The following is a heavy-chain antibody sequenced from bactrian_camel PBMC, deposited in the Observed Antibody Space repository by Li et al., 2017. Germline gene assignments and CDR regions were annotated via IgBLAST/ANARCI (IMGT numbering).Heavy chain of an antibody. CDR2: HYTGTATK. J-gene: IGHJ4*01. CDR1: GYTSSSAYYC. V-gene: IGHV3S1*01. CDR3: AAHAGWMCPGLANKYNY. D-gene: IGHD3*01. Sequence: HVQLVESGGGSMQAGGSLRLSCARSGYTSSSAYYCLAWFRQAPGKERAAVAAHYTGTATKYVADSVKGRFTISRDNAKNTVYLQMNSLKPEDTASYYCAAHAGWMCPGLANKYNYWGQGTQVTVS.